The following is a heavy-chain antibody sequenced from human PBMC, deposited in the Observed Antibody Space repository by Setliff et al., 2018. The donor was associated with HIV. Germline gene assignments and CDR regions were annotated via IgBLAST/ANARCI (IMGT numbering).Heavy chain of an antibody. CDR2: INPSSGDT. CDR3: ARRSLGTQKHLPHYFDY. CDR1: GYSFTNYY. J-gene: IGHJ4*02. V-gene: IGHV1-46*01. Sequence: ASVKVSCKASGYSFTNYYIHWVRQAPGQGLEWMGVINPSSGDTLYAQNFQGRVTVTRDTSTSTVYMELSSLRSADTAVYYCARRSLGTQKHLPHYFDYWGQGTLVTVSS. D-gene: IGHD7-27*01.